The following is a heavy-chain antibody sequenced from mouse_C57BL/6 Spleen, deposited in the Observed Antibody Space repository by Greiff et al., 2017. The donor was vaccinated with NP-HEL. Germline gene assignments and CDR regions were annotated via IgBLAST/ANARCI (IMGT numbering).Heavy chain of an antibody. CDR1: GFTFSDYG. Sequence: EVQLVESGGGLVKPGGSLKLSCAASGFTFSDYGMHWVRQAPEKGLEWVAYISSGSSTIYYADTVKGRFTISRDNAKNTLFLQMTSLRSEDTAMYYCARPGNWNWYFDVWGTGTTVTVSS. J-gene: IGHJ1*03. V-gene: IGHV5-17*01. D-gene: IGHD2-1*01. CDR2: ISSGSSTI. CDR3: ARPGNWNWYFDV.